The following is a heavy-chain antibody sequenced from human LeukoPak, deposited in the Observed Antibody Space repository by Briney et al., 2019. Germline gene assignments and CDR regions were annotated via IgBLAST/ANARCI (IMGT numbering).Heavy chain of an antibody. V-gene: IGHV3-23*01. CDR3: AKDSPLGYYDSSGYLDY. Sequence: QPGGSLRLSCAASGFTFSSYAMSWVRQAPGKGLEWVSAISGSGGSTYYADSVKGRFTISRDNSKNTLYLQMNSLRAEDTAVYYCAKDSPLGYYDSSGYLDYWGQGTLVTVSS. J-gene: IGHJ4*02. CDR1: GFTFSSYA. D-gene: IGHD3-22*01. CDR2: ISGSGGST.